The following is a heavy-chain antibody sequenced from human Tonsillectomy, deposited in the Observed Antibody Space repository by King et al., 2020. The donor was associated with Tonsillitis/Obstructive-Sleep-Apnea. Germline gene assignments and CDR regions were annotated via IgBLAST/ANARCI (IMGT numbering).Heavy chain of an antibody. CDR1: GGSFSGYY. D-gene: IGHD4-11*01. J-gene: IGHJ4*02. Sequence: VQLQQWGAGLLKPSETLSLTCAVYGGSFSGYYWSWILQPPGKGLEWIGEINHSGSTNYNPSLKSRVTISVDTSKNQFSLKLSSVTAADTAVYYCARFRYSNYYFDYWGQGTLVTVSS. CDR3: ARFRYSNYYFDY. CDR2: INHSGST. V-gene: IGHV4-34*01.